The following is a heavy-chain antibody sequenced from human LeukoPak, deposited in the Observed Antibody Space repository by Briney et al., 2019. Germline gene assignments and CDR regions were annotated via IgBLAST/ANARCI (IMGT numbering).Heavy chain of an antibody. J-gene: IGHJ1*01. V-gene: IGHV3-23*01. Sequence: GGSLRLSCAASGFTFSSYAMSWVRQAPGKGLEWVSAISGSGGSTYYADSAKGRFTISRDNSKNTLYLQMNSLRAEDTAVYYCARGGYSSGWYFEYFQHWGQGTLVTVSS. CDR2: ISGSGGST. D-gene: IGHD6-19*01. CDR3: ARGGYSSGWYFEYFQH. CDR1: GFTFSSYA.